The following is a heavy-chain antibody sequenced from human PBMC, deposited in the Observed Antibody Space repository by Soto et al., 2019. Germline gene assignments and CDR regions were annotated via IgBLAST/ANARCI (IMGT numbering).Heavy chain of an antibody. CDR2: MYHSGRS. V-gene: IGHV4-38-2*01. D-gene: IGHD3-22*01. CDR3: TRISTHEYDISDYYSPTYYFDS. CDR1: GYSISSGYY. J-gene: IGHJ4*02. Sequence: SETLSLTCDVSGYSISSGYYWGWIRQPPGKGLEWIGSMYHSGRSQYAPSLKSRVTISVDTSRNQFSLRLTSVTAADTAVYYCTRISTHEYDISDYYSPTYYFDSWSQGSLVTVSS.